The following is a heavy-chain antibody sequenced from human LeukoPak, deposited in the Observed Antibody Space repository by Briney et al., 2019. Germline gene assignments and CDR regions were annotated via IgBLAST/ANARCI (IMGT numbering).Heavy chain of an antibody. Sequence: GASVKVSCKASGYTFTSYAMHWVRQAPGQRLEWMGWINAGNGNTKYSQKFQGRVTITRDTSASTAYMELSSLRSEDTAVYYCARDHALIVGAPPAWFDPWGQGTLVTVSS. D-gene: IGHD1-26*01. J-gene: IGHJ5*02. V-gene: IGHV1-3*01. CDR3: ARDHALIVGAPPAWFDP. CDR1: GYTFTSYA. CDR2: INAGNGNT.